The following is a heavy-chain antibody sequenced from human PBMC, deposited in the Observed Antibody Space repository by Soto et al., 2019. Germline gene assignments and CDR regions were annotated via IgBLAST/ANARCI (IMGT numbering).Heavy chain of an antibody. CDR1: GGSTSSGGYS. D-gene: IGHD2-8*02. Sequence: ASETLSLTCAVSGGSTSSGGYSWSWIRQPPGKGLEWIGYIYHSGSTYYNPSLKSRVTISVDRSKNQFSLKLTSVTAADTAVYYCARDKITGLFDYWGQGTLVTVSS. CDR2: IYHSGST. V-gene: IGHV4-30-2*01. CDR3: ARDKITGLFDY. J-gene: IGHJ4*02.